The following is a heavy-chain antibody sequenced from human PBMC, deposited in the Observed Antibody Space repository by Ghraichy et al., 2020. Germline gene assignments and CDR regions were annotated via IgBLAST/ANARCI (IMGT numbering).Heavy chain of an antibody. Sequence: SETLSLTCAVYVGSFSGYYWSWIRQPPGKGLEWIGEINYSGSTNYNPSLKSRVTISVDTSKNQFSLKLSSVTAADTAGYYCAGGPRRDGYSHAFDIWGQGTLVIVSS. CDR2: INYSGST. CDR3: AGGPRRDGYSHAFDI. V-gene: IGHV4-34*01. CDR1: VGSFSGYY. J-gene: IGHJ3*02. D-gene: IGHD5-24*01.